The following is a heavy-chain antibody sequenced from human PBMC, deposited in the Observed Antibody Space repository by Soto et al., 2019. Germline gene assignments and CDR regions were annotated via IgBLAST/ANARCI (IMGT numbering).Heavy chain of an antibody. CDR2: IWYDGSNK. CDR1: GFTFSSYG. Sequence: LRLSCAASGFTFSSYGMHWVRQAPGKGLEWVAVIWYDGSNKYYADSVKGRFTISRDNSKNTLYLQMNSLRAEDTAVYYCARDRRPRDAFDIWGQGTMVTVSS. J-gene: IGHJ3*02. V-gene: IGHV3-33*01. CDR3: ARDRRPRDAFDI.